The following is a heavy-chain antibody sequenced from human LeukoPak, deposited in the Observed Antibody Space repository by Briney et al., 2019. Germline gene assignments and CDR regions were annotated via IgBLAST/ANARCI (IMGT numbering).Heavy chain of an antibody. CDR1: GFTISNSW. V-gene: IGHV3-7*01. Sequence: PGGSLRLSCAASGFTISNSWMSWVRQAPGKGLEWVATIKPDGSAQYYVDSVKGRFTISRDNAKNSLFLQINSLRAEDTAVYYCANGGTYSSGPWGQGTLVTVSS. J-gene: IGHJ5*02. D-gene: IGHD3-22*01. CDR2: IKPDGSAQ. CDR3: ANGGTYSSGP.